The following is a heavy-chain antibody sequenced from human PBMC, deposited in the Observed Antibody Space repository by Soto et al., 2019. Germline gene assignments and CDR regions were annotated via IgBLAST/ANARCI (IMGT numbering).Heavy chain of an antibody. D-gene: IGHD6-25*01. CDR2: INPSVGTT. V-gene: IGHV1-46*01. CDR3: ARQGAALRDYYYGMDV. CDR1: GYSFTSYY. Sequence: ASVKVSCKASGYSFTSYYMYWVRQAPGQGLEWVGVINPSVGTTNYAQKFQGRVTMTTDTSTSTVYMELRSLRSEDTAVYYCARQGAALRDYYYGMDVWGQGTTVTVSS. J-gene: IGHJ6*02.